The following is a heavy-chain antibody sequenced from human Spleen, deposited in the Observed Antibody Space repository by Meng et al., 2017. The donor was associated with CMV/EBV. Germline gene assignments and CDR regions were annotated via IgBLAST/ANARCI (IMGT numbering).Heavy chain of an antibody. V-gene: IGHV3-30*04. J-gene: IGHJ4*02. CDR3: ARERGEAPYSSGWYEDY. CDR2: ISYDGSNK. Sequence: GGSLRLSCAASGFTFSRYVMHWVRQAPGKGLEWVAIISYDGSNKYYRDSVKGRFTISRDNAKNSLYLQMNSLRAEDTAVYYCARERGEAPYSSGWYEDYWGQGTLVTVSS. CDR1: GFTFSRYV. D-gene: IGHD6-19*01.